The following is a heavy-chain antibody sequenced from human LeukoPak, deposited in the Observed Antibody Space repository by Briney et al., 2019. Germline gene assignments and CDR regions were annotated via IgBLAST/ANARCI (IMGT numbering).Heavy chain of an antibody. V-gene: IGHV1-69*04. CDR3: ARGYCSSTSCYRGNYYYGMDV. J-gene: IGHJ6*02. D-gene: IGHD2-2*02. CDR1: GGTFSSYA. Sequence: GASVKVSCKASGGTFSSYAISWVRQAPGQGLEWMGRIIPILGIANYAQKFQGRVTITADKSTSTAYMELSSLRSEDTAVYYCARGYCSSTSCYRGNYYYGMDVWGQGTTVTVSS. CDR2: IIPILGIA.